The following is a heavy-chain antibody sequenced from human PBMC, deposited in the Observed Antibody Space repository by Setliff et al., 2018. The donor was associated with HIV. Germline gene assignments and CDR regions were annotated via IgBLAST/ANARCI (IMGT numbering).Heavy chain of an antibody. J-gene: IGHJ3*02. V-gene: IGHV4-34*01. CDR1: GGSLSNYY. Sequence: SETLSLTCAVYGGSLSNYYWSWIRQPPGKGLEWIGEINYSGSTKYDPSLKSRVTMSVDTSKNQFSLNLTSVTASDTAVYYCARSKTFYDVWGGYYPHGAFKIWGRGTMVTVSS. CDR2: INYSGST. D-gene: IGHD3-3*01. CDR3: ARSKTFYDVWGGYYPHGAFKI.